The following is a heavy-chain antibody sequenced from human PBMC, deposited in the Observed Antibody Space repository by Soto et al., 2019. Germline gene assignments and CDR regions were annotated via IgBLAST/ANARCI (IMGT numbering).Heavy chain of an antibody. CDR3: ATHSGSYPSSHYGMDV. CDR2: FDPEDGET. CDR1: GYPLTELS. V-gene: IGHV1-24*01. Sequence: ASVKVSCKVSGYPLTELSMHWVRQAPGKGLEWMGGFDPEDGETIYAQKFQGRVTMTEDTSTDTAYMELSSLRSEDTAVYYCATHSGSYPSSHYGMDVWGQGTTVTVSS. D-gene: IGHD1-26*01. J-gene: IGHJ6*02.